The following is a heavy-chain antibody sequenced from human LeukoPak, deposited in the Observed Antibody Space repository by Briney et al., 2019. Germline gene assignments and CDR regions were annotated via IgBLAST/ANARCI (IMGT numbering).Heavy chain of an antibody. D-gene: IGHD3-22*01. Sequence: SETLSLTCTVSGRSLIGHYWSWIRQPPGKRLGWIGYVSYTGRTKYNPSLQSRVTISIDTSKSQFSLKLTSVTSPYTAVYACARLLDNDISGDPDTFDVWGQGTTVIVSS. CDR1: GRSLIGHY. CDR2: VSYTGRT. CDR3: ARLLDNDISGDPDTFDV. J-gene: IGHJ3*01. V-gene: IGHV4-59*11.